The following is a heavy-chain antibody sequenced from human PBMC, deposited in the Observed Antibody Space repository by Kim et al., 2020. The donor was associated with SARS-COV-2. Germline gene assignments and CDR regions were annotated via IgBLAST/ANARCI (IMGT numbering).Heavy chain of an antibody. D-gene: IGHD3-10*01. CDR2: YN. Sequence: YNDYAVSVKSRITIHPDTSKNQFSLQLNSVTPEDTAVYYCGVIYYYGMDVWGQGTTVTVSS. CDR3: GVIYYYGMDV. J-gene: IGHJ6*02. V-gene: IGHV6-1*01.